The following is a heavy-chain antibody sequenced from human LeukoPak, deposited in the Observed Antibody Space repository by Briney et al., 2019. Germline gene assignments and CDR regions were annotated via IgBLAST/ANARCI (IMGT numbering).Heavy chain of an antibody. Sequence: ASGKVSCKASGYSFNDYYIHWVRQAPGQGLEWMGWISPNSGGTNYAQNFQGRVTMTRDTSITTAYMELSGLTSDDTALYYCARNYGGTSKYFDYWGQGTLVTVSS. CDR2: ISPNSGGT. J-gene: IGHJ4*02. D-gene: IGHD4-23*01. CDR1: GYSFNDYY. CDR3: ARNYGGTSKYFDY. V-gene: IGHV1-2*02.